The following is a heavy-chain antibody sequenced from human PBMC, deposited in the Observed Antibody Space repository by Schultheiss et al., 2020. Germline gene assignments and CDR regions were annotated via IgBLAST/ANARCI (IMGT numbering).Heavy chain of an antibody. CDR3: ARGDYYGMDV. V-gene: IGHV4-34*01. Sequence: SETLSLTCAVYGGSFSGYYWSWIRQPPGKGLEWIGEINHSGSTSNNPSLKSRVTISVDTSKNQFSLKLSSVTAADTAVYYCARGDYYGMDVWGQGTTVTVS. CDR2: INHSGST. CDR1: GGSFSGYY. J-gene: IGHJ6*02.